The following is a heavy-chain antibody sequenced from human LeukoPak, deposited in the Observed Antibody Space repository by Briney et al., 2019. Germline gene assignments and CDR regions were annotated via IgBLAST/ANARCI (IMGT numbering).Heavy chain of an antibody. CDR3: TRGPVGGFDA. J-gene: IGHJ5*02. D-gene: IGHD1-26*01. V-gene: IGHV3-53*01. CDR1: GLTVSTNY. CDR2: IHSGGNT. Sequence: GGSPRLSCSASGLTVSTNYLTWVRQAPGKGLEWVSVIHSGGNTYYADSVKGRFTISRDNSKNTLYLQMNSLRADDTAVYYCTRGPVGGFDAWGQGTLVTVSS.